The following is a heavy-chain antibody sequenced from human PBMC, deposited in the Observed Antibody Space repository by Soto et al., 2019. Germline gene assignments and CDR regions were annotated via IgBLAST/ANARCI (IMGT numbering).Heavy chain of an antibody. CDR2: INQDGGER. CDR1: GFTFSNYW. J-gene: IGHJ4*02. V-gene: IGHV3-7*03. CDR3: ARDATYCLDC. Sequence: EVHLVESGGGLVQPGGSLRRSCAASGFTFSNYWMAWVRQAPGKGLEWVANINQDGGERYYVDSVRGRFTISRDNAENSLYLQMNSLRAEDTAVYYCARDATYCLDCWGRGTLVTVSS. D-gene: IGHD2-8*02.